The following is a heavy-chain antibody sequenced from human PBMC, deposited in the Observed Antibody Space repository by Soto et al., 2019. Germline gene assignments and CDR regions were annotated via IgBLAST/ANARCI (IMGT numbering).Heavy chain of an antibody. CDR1: GGTFSSYA. CDR3: ARLGYCSSTSCSFYYYYGMDV. V-gene: IGHV1-69*06. D-gene: IGHD2-2*01. J-gene: IGHJ6*02. CDR2: IIPIFGSA. Sequence: SVKVSCMDSGGTFSSYAMSWVRQAPGQGLEWMGGIIPIFGSANYAQKFQRRVTITADKSTSTAYMELSSLRSEDTAVYYCARLGYCSSTSCSFYYYYGMDVWGQGTTVTVSS.